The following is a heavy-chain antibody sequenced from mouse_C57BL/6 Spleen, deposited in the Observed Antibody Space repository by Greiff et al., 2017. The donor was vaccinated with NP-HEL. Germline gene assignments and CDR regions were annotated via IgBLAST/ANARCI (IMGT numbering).Heavy chain of an antibody. CDR2: ISDGGSYT. CDR1: GFTFSSYA. Sequence: EVKVEESGGGLVKPGGSLKLSCAASGFTFSSYAMSWVRQTPEKRLEWVATISDGGSYTYYPDNVKGRFTISRDNAKNNLYLQMSHLKSEDTAMYYCARKYFDYWGQGTTLTVSS. V-gene: IGHV5-4*03. J-gene: IGHJ2*01. CDR3: ARKYFDY.